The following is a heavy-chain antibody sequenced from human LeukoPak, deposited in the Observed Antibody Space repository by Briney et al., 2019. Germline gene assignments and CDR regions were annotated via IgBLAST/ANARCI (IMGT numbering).Heavy chain of an antibody. D-gene: IGHD2-2*01. CDR1: GFTFSSYA. V-gene: IGHV3-23*01. J-gene: IGHJ3*02. Sequence: PGGSLRLSRAASGFTFSSYAMGWVRQAPGKGLEWVSAISGSGGSTYYADSVKGRFTISRDNAKNSLYLQMNSVRAEDTATYYCARGGYCGSTRCYVFNAFDIWGQGTMVTVSS. CDR3: ARGGYCGSTRCYVFNAFDI. CDR2: ISGSGGST.